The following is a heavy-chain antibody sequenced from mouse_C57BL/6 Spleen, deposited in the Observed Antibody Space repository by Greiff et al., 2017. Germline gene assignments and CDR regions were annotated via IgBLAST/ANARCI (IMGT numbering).Heavy chain of an antibody. Sequence: VQLQQPGAELVMPGASVKLSCKASGYTFTSYWMHWVKQRPGQGLEWIGEIDPSDSYTNYNQKFKGKYTLPVDKSYSTAYMQLISLTSEDSAVYYCARQLRLQGWFAYWGQGTLVTVSA. D-gene: IGHD3-2*02. CDR3: ARQLRLQGWFAY. J-gene: IGHJ3*01. V-gene: IGHV1-69*01. CDR2: IDPSDSYT. CDR1: GYTFTSYW.